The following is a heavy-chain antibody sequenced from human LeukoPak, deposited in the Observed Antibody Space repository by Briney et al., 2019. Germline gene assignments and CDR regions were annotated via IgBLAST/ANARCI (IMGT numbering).Heavy chain of an antibody. CDR1: GGTFSRYA. V-gene: IGHV1-69*04. Sequence: SVKVSCKASGGTFSRYAIRWVRQAPGHGLEWMGRIIPILGIANYAQKFQGRVTITADKSTSTAYMELSSLRSEDTAVYYCASPSSTTCYGPCYYYGMDVWGQGTTVTVSS. J-gene: IGHJ6*02. D-gene: IGHD2-2*01. CDR2: IIPILGIA. CDR3: ASPSSTTCYGPCYYYGMDV.